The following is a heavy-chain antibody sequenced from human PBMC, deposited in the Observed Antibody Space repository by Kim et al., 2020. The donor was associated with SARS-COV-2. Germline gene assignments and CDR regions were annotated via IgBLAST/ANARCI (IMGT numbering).Heavy chain of an antibody. J-gene: IGHJ4*02. Sequence: GGSLRLSCAASGFTFGSYAMSWVRQAPGKGLEWVSAISGSGVDTYYADSVKGRFTISRDNSKNILFLQMNSLRAEDTALYYCVKDPTRDADYCGQVTLVTVSS. CDR3: VKDPTRDADY. V-gene: IGHV3-23*01. CDR2: ISGSGVDT. CDR1: GFTFGSYA.